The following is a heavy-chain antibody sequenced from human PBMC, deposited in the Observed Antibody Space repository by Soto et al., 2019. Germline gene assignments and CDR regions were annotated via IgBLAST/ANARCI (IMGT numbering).Heavy chain of an antibody. V-gene: IGHV3-23*01. D-gene: IGHD3-22*01. CDR3: AKADSSGYYYYYYYGMDV. CDR2: ISGSGGST. Sequence: GGSLRLSCAASGFTFSSYAMSWVRQAPGKGLEWVSAISGSGGSTYYADSVKGRFTISRDNSKNTLYLQMNSLRAEDTAVYYCAKADSSGYYYYYYYGMDVWGQGTTVTVPS. CDR1: GFTFSSYA. J-gene: IGHJ6*02.